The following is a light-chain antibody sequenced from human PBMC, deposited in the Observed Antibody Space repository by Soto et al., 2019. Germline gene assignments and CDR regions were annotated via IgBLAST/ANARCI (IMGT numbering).Light chain of an antibody. Sequence: VMTQSSVSLFFFSWEKATLSCRASHSVSSYLARYQQKPGQAPRLLIYDASNRATGIPARFSGSGSVTSCRRTISCLGPEGIAVEYRQRRGDLPPTLGWGTKVDIK. V-gene: IGKV3-11*01. CDR1: HSVSSY. CDR3: QRRGDLPPT. J-gene: IGKJ4*01. CDR2: DAS.